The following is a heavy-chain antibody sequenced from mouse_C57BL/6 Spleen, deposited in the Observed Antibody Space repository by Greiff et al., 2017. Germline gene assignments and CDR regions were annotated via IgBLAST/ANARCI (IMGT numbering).Heavy chain of an antibody. CDR2: INPNYGTT. CDR3: ARSAAHLYDGYQERYYFDY. CDR1: GYSFTDYN. Sequence: VHVKQSGPELVKPGASVKISCKASGYSFTDYNMNWVKQSNGKSLEWIGVINPNYGTTSYNQKFKGKATLTVDQSSSTAYMQLNSLTSEDSAVYYCARSAAHLYDGYQERYYFDYWGQGTTLTVSS. V-gene: IGHV1-39*01. D-gene: IGHD2-3*01. J-gene: IGHJ2*01.